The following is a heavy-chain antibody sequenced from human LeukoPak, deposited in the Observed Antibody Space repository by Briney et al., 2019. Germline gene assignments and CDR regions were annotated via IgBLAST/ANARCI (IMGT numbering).Heavy chain of an antibody. CDR3: ARDPATTFNWFDP. V-gene: IGHV4-38-2*02. CDR2: IYHTGTT. D-gene: IGHD2/OR15-2a*01. Sequence: PSETLSLTCVVSVYSLSNGSWAWIRQTPGKGLEWIASIYHTGTTYSSPYLQSRVSLSVDTSQSQFSLKLSAVTAADRAVYYCARDPATTFNWFDPWGQGTLVIVSS. J-gene: IGHJ5*02. CDR1: VYSLSNGS.